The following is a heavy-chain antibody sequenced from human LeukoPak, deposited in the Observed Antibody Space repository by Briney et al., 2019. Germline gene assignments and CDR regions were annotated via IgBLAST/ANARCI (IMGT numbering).Heavy chain of an antibody. CDR3: ARDSCSGGSCYSDY. J-gene: IGHJ4*02. CDR1: GFTFSSYG. Sequence: GGSLRLSCAASGFTFSSYGMHWVRQAPGKGLEWVAVIWYDGSNKYYADSVKGRFAISRDNSKNTLYLQMNSLRAEDTAVYYCARDSCSGGSCYSDYWGQGTLVTVSS. V-gene: IGHV3-33*01. CDR2: IWYDGSNK. D-gene: IGHD2-15*01.